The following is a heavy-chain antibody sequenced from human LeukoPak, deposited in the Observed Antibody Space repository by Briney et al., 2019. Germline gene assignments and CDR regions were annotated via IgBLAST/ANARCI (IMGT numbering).Heavy chain of an antibody. Sequence: SQTLSLTCTVSGGSISSGGYYWSWIRQPPGKGLEWIGEINHSGSTNYNPPLKSRVTISVDTSKNQFSLKLSSVTAADTAVYYCARERSTGPRAFDIWGQGTMVTVSS. CDR2: INHSGST. CDR1: GGSISSGGYY. CDR3: ARERSTGPRAFDI. J-gene: IGHJ3*02. D-gene: IGHD1-1*01. V-gene: IGHV4-30-2*01.